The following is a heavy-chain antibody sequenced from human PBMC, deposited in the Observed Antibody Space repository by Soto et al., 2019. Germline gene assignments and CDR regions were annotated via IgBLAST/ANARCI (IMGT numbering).Heavy chain of an antibody. CDR2: INSDGSN. J-gene: IGHJ4*02. V-gene: IGHV3-74*01. Sequence: GGSLRLSCAASGFTFSGYWMHWVRQAPGKGLVWVSRINSDGSNNYADSVKGRFTISIDNAKNMVYLQMNSLGAEDTAVYYCARANYFDAWGQGTLVTVSS. CDR1: GFTFSGYW. CDR3: ARANYFDA.